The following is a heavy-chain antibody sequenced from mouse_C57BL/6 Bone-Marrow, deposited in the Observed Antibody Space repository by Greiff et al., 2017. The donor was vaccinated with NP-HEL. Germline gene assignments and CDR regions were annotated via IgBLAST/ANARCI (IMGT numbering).Heavy chain of an antibody. CDR2: IDPENGDT. CDR3: TTWYYAMDY. CDR1: GFNIKDDY. J-gene: IGHJ4*01. V-gene: IGHV14-4*01. Sequence: VQLKQSGAELVRPGASVKLSCTASGFNIKDDYMHWVKKRPEQGLEWIGWIDPENGDTEYASKLQGKATITADTSSNTAYLQLSSLTSEDTAVYYCTTWYYAMDYWGQGTSVTVSS.